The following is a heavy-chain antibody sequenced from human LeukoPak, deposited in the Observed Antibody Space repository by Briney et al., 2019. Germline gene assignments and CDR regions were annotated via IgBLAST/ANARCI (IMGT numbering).Heavy chain of an antibody. Sequence: PGGSLRLSCAASGFTFSSYGMHRVRQAPGKGLEWVAFIRYDGSNKYYADSVKGRFTISRDNSKNTLYLQMNSLRAEDTAVYYCAKVPLSSSGWDREYYFDYWGQGTLVTVSS. CDR3: AKVPLSSSGWDREYYFDY. D-gene: IGHD6-19*01. CDR1: GFTFSSYG. V-gene: IGHV3-30*02. J-gene: IGHJ4*02. CDR2: IRYDGSNK.